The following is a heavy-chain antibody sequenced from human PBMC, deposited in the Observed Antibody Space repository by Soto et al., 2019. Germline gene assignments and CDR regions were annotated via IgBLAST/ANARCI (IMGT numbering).Heavy chain of an antibody. D-gene: IGHD6-19*01. Sequence: SETLSLTCAVSGGSVTSSNWWSWVRQPPGKGLEWIGEIYHGGSTNYNPSLKGRVTISVDKSKNQFSLKPSSVTAADTAIYYCARVRGSGWYYFDYWGQGTLVTVSS. CDR1: GGSVTSSNW. V-gene: IGHV4-4*02. J-gene: IGHJ4*02. CDR3: ARVRGSGWYYFDY. CDR2: IYHGGST.